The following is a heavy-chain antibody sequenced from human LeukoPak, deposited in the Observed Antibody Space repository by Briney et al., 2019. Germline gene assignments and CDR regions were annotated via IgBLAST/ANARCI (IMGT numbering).Heavy chain of an antibody. V-gene: IGHV3-30*18. CDR1: GFTFSSYG. J-gene: IGHJ4*02. CDR3: AKDGVAILRRDHAYPDY. D-gene: IGHD3-3*01. Sequence: GGSLRLSCAASGFTFSSYGMHWVSQAPGKGLEWVAVISYDGSNKYYADSVKGRFTISRDNSKNTLYLQMNSLRAEDTAVYYCAKDGVAILRRDHAYPDYWGQGTLVTVSS. CDR2: ISYDGSNK.